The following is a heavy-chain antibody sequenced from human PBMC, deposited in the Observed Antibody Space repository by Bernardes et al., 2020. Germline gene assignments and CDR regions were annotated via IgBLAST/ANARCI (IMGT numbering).Heavy chain of an antibody. CDR2: IYYSGST. D-gene: IGHD2-15*01. CDR1: GGSISSYY. J-gene: IGHJ1*01. CDR3: AREYCSGGSCYGYFQH. V-gene: IGHV4-59*01. Sequence: SEPLSLTCTVSGGSISSYYWSWIRQPPGKGLEWIGYIYYSGSTNYNPSLKSRVTISVDTSKNQFSLKLSSVTAADTAVYYCAREYCSGGSCYGYFQHWGQGTLVTVSS.